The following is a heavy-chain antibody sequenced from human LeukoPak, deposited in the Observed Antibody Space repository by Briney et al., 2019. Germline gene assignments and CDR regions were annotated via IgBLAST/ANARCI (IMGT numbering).Heavy chain of an antibody. J-gene: IGHJ3*02. CDR1: GGSISSGDYY. CDR2: IYYSGST. Sequence: PSQTLSLTCTVSGGSISSGDYYWSWIRQPPGKGLEWLGYIYYSGSTYYNPSLKSRVTISVDTSKNQFSLKLSSVTAADTPVYYCARVGDYYGSGSYAFDIWGQGTMVTVSS. V-gene: IGHV4-30-4*01. CDR3: ARVGDYYGSGSYAFDI. D-gene: IGHD3-10*01.